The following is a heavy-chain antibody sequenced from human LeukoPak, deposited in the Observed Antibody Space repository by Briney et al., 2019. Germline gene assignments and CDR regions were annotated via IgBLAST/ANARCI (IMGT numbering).Heavy chain of an antibody. CDR3: AKDLLRWAFDY. Sequence: SETLSLTCTVSGGSISSSSYYWGWIRQPPGKGLEWIGSIYYSGSTYYNPSLKSRVTISVDTSKNQFSLKLSSVTAADTAVYYCAKDLLRWAFDYWGQGTLVTVSS. J-gene: IGHJ4*02. V-gene: IGHV4-39*07. CDR2: IYYSGST. CDR1: GGSISSSSYY. D-gene: IGHD2-15*01.